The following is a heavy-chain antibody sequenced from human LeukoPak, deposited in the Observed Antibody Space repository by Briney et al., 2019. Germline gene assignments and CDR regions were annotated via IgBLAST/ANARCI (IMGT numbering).Heavy chain of an antibody. CDR1: GYSISSGYY. V-gene: IGHV4-38-2*02. D-gene: IGHD6-13*01. CDR3: GRYSSSWYIDY. Sequence: NPSETLSLTCTVSGYSISSGYYWGWIRQPPGKGLEWIGNIYHSGSTYYNPSLKSRVTISVDTSKNQFSLKPSSVTAADTAVYYCGRYSSSWYIDYWGQGTLVTVSS. J-gene: IGHJ4*02. CDR2: IYHSGST.